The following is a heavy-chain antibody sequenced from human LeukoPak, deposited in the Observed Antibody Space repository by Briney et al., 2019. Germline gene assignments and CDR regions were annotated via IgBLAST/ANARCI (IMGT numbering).Heavy chain of an antibody. J-gene: IGHJ5*02. D-gene: IGHD6-6*01. V-gene: IGHV4-39*07. CDR3: ARGGAARSQTSFDP. CDR2: IYYSGST. CDR1: GGSISSSSYY. Sequence: SETLSLTCTVSGGSISSSSYYWGWIRQPPGKGLEWIGSIYYSGSTYYNPSLKSRVTISVGTSKNQFSLKLSSVTAADTAVYYCARGGAARSQTSFDPWGQGTLVTVSS.